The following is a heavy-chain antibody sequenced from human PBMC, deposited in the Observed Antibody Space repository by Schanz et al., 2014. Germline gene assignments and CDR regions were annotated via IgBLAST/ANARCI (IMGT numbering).Heavy chain of an antibody. CDR2: ISWNSGSI. CDR1: GFTVSINY. J-gene: IGHJ6*02. CDR3: AKDRQTTVNRVGYYYGMDV. D-gene: IGHD4-4*01. Sequence: EVQLVESGGGLVQPGGSLRLSCAASGFTVSINYMSWVRQAPGKGLEWVSGISWNSGSIGYADSVKGRFTISRDDAKNSLYLQMNSLRAEDTALYYCAKDRQTTVNRVGYYYGMDVWGPGTMVTVSS. V-gene: IGHV3-9*01.